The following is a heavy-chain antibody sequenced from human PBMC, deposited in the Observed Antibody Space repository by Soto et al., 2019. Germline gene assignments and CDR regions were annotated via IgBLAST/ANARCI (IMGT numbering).Heavy chain of an antibody. J-gene: IGHJ4*02. CDR3: TTDTFFDFWSGYYTRVAY. CDR1: GFTFSNAW. CDR2: IKSKTDGGTT. D-gene: IGHD3-3*01. Sequence: GGSLRLSCGASGFTFSNAWMNWVRQAPGKGLEWVGRIKSKTDGGTTDYAAPVKGRFTISRDDSKNTLYLQMNSLKTEDTAVYYCTTDTFFDFWSGYYTRVAYWGQGTLVTVSS. V-gene: IGHV3-15*07.